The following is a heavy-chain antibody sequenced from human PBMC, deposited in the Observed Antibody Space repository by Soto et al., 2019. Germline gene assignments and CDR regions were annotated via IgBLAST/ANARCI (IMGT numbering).Heavy chain of an antibody. CDR2: INHSGGT. CDR1: GGSLSGYY. D-gene: IGHD3-22*01. V-gene: IGHV4-34*01. J-gene: IGHJ5*01. CDR3: ATNSKTYYYDVGAYYYDS. Sequence: PSETLSLTCDVSGGSLSGYYWSWIRQSPGKRLEWVGEINHSGGTLYNPSLKSRVTMSVDKSKNQFSLILSSVTAADTAVYYCATNSKTYYYDVGAYYYDSWGQGTLVTVSS.